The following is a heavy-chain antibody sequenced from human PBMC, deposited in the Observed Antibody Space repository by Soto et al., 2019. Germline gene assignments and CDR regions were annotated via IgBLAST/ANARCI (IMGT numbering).Heavy chain of an antibody. J-gene: IGHJ4*02. CDR1: GYTFTSYA. V-gene: IGHV1-3*01. D-gene: IGHD6-19*01. CDR2: INAGNGNT. CDR3: ASDLGGWTDY. Sequence: QVKLVQSGAEVKKPGASVKVSCKASGYTFTSYAMQWVRQAPGQRLEWMGWINAGNGNTKYSQKFQGRVTITSDTSASTDYMELSSLRSEETAVSYCASDLGGWTDYWGQGTLVTVSS.